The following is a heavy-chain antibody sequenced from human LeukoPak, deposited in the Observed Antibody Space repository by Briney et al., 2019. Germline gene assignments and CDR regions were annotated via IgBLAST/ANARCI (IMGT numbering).Heavy chain of an antibody. Sequence: ASVKVSCKASGYTFTGYYMHWVRQAPGQGLEWMGWINPNSGGTNYAQKLQGRVTMTTDTSTSTAYMELRSLRSDDTAVYYCARDPEGSAGGDYWGQGTLVTVSS. D-gene: IGHD3-10*01. J-gene: IGHJ4*02. CDR3: ARDPEGSAGGDY. CDR1: GYTFTGYY. V-gene: IGHV1-2*02. CDR2: INPNSGGT.